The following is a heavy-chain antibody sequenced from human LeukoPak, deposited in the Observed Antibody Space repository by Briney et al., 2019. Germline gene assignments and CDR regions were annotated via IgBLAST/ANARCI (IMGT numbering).Heavy chain of an antibody. J-gene: IGHJ3*02. CDR3: ARENQLAASDAFDI. CDR1: GYTFTSYA. CDR2: INAGNGNT. D-gene: IGHD1-14*01. Sequence: ASVKDSCKASGYTFTSYAMHWVRQAPGQRLEWMGWINAGNGNTKYSQKFQGRVTITRDTSASTAYMGLSSLRSEDTAVYYCARENQLAASDAFDIWGQGTMVTVSS. V-gene: IGHV1-3*01.